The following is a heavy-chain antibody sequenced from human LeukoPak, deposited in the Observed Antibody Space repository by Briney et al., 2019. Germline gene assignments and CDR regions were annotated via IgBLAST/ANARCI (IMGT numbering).Heavy chain of an antibody. CDR2: ISWNSGSI. CDR1: GFTFDDYA. CDR3: AKGYCSGGSCCLDY. Sequence: PGGSLRLSCAASGFTFDDYAMHWVRHAPGKGLEWVSGISWNSGSIGYADSVKGRFTISRDNAKNSLYLQMNSLRAEDMALYYCAKGYCSGGSCCLDYWGQGTLVTVSS. V-gene: IGHV3-9*03. D-gene: IGHD2-15*01. J-gene: IGHJ4*02.